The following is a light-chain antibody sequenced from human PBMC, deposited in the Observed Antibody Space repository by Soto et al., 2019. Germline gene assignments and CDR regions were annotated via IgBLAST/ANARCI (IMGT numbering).Light chain of an antibody. V-gene: IGKV1-5*01. CDR1: QTISSY. Sequence: RTPQSPSVRPACIGCDVTMTYRASQTISSYLTWYQQKPGKAPKLLIYAASSLEGGVPSRFSGSGSGTEFTLTISSLQPEDFATYYCQQSNSSPHTFGRGTKVDIK. CDR3: QQSNSSPHT. CDR2: AAS. J-gene: IGKJ4*02.